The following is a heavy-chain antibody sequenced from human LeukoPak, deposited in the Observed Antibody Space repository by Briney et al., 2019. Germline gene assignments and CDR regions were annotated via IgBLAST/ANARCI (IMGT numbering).Heavy chain of an antibody. CDR3: ASTVTENFQH. Sequence: SETLSLTCAVSGGSISSSNWWSWIRQPPGKGLEWIGYIYYSGSTYYNPSLKSRVTISVDTSKNQFSLKLSSVTAADTAVYYCASTVTENFQHWGQGTLVTVSS. D-gene: IGHD4-17*01. CDR1: GGSISSSNW. J-gene: IGHJ1*01. V-gene: IGHV4-30-4*01. CDR2: IYYSGST.